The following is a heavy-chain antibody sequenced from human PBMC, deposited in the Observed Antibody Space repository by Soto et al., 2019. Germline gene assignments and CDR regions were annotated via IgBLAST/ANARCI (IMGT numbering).Heavy chain of an antibody. CDR1: GFTFSSYA. Sequence: EVQLVESGGGLVQPGGSLRLSCAGSGFTFSSYAMQWVRQAPGKGLEYVSVISSNGDNTDYANSVKGRFTISRDNSKNTMYLQMGSLRVDDMAVYYCARRIPFGYGMDVWGQGTTFTVSS. V-gene: IGHV3-64*01. CDR3: ARRIPFGYGMDV. CDR2: ISSNGDNT. D-gene: IGHD2-21*01. J-gene: IGHJ6*02.